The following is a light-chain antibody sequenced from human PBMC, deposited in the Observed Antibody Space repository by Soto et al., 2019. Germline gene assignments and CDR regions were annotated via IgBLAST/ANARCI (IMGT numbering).Light chain of an antibody. Sequence: DVVMTQSPLSLPVTLGQPASISCRSSQSLVYSDGNTYLNWFQQRPGQSPRRIIYKVSNWDSGVPDRFRGSGSGTDFTLKISRVEAEDVGVYYCMQGTHWPPMYTFGQGTKLEIK. CDR1: QSLVYSDGNTY. J-gene: IGKJ2*01. V-gene: IGKV2D-30*01. CDR3: MQGTHWPPMYT. CDR2: KVS.